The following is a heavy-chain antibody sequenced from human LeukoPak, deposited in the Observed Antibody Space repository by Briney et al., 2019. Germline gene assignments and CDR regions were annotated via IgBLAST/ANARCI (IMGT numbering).Heavy chain of an antibody. CDR3: ARGPRILAAGSYYFDY. J-gene: IGHJ4*02. D-gene: IGHD6-13*01. V-gene: IGHV3-11*01. CDR2: INVNGGAM. CDR1: GFSFKDYY. Sequence: GGSLRLSCAASGFSFKDYYFSWIRQAPGKGLEWVSFINVNGGAMYYADFVKGRFTISRDNAKSSLYLEMDSLRVEDTAVYYCARGPRILAAGSYYFDYWGQGSLVTVSS.